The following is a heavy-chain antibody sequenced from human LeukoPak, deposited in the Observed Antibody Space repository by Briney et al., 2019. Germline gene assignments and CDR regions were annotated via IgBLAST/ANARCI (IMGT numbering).Heavy chain of an antibody. V-gene: IGHV3-23*01. D-gene: IGHD3-9*01. CDR3: AKWGDYDILTGYYDSDY. Sequence: GGSLRLSCAASGFTFSNYSMSWVRHAPGKGLECVSAIVGSGGSTYYADSVKGRFTISRDNPKNTLYLQMNSLRAEDTAVYYCAKWGDYDILTGYYDSDYWGQGTLVTVSS. J-gene: IGHJ4*02. CDR2: IVGSGGST. CDR1: GFTFSNYS.